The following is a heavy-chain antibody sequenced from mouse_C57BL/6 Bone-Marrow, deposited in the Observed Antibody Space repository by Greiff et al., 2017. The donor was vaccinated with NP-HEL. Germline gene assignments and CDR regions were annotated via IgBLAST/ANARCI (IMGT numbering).Heavy chain of an antibody. CDR2: IYPGDGDT. D-gene: IGHD6-2*01. CDR1: GYAFSSSW. CDR3: ARSPRRFRRVLDD. J-gene: IGHJ2*01. Sequence: QVQLQQSGPELVKPGASVKISCKASGYAFSSSWMNWVKQRPGKGLEWIGRIYPGDGDTNYNGKFKGKATLTADKSSSTAYMQLSSLTSEDSAVYFCARSPRRFRRVLDDWGQGTTLTVSS. V-gene: IGHV1-82*01.